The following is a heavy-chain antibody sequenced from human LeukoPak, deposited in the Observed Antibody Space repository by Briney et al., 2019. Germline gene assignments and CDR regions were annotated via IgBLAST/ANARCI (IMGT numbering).Heavy chain of an antibody. D-gene: IGHD6-19*01. CDR1: GFTFDDYA. CDR3: AKDKEYSSGWYDY. CDR2: ISWNSGSI. Sequence: GGSLRLSCAASGFTFDDYAMQWVRQAPGKGLEWVSGISWNSGSIGYADSVKGRFTISRDNAKNSLYLQMNSLRAEDTALYYCAKDKEYSSGWYDYWGQGTRVTVSS. J-gene: IGHJ4*02. V-gene: IGHV3-9*01.